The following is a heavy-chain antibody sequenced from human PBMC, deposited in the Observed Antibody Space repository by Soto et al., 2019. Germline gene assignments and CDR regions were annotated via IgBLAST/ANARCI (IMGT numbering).Heavy chain of an antibody. CDR1: GFPFSSYG. Sequence: GGSLRLSCAASGFPFSSYGMHWVRQAPGKGLEWVAVISYDGSDKYYADSVKGRFTGSRDNSKNTVYLQMNSLRAEDTAVYYCAKVAQGDPLISDYGMDVWGQGTTVTVSS. D-gene: IGHD2-21*02. J-gene: IGHJ6*02. CDR3: AKVAQGDPLISDYGMDV. V-gene: IGHV3-30*18. CDR2: ISYDGSDK.